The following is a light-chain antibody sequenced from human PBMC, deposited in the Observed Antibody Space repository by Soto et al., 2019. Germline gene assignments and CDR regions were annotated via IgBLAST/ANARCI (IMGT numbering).Light chain of an antibody. V-gene: IGKV1-27*01. CDR3: QKYDRAPLT. CDR2: GSS. CDR1: QGIVNY. J-gene: IGKJ4*01. Sequence: DIEMTQSPSSLSASVGDRVTITCRASQGIVNYLAWYQQKPGKVPKLMIYGSSTLQSGVPARFGGSASGTDFTLTISSLQPEDVATYYCQKYDRAPLTFGGGTKVEIK.